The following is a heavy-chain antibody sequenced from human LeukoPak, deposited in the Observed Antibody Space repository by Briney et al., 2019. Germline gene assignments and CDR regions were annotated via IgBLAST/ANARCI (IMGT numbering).Heavy chain of an antibody. D-gene: IGHD1-26*01. CDR2: IRYDGSNK. CDR3: AKDPQKWESYFDY. CDR1: GFSFSTTD. Sequence: SGGSLRLSCAASGFSFSTTDMSWVRQAPGKGLEWVAFIRYDGSNKYYADSVKGRFTISRDNSKNTLYLQMNSLRAEDTAVYYCAKDPQKWESYFDYWGQGTLVTVSS. J-gene: IGHJ4*02. V-gene: IGHV3-30*02.